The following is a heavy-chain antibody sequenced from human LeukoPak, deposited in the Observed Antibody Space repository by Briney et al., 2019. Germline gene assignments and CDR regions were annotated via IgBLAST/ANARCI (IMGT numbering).Heavy chain of an antibody. CDR2: IKSNTDGGTT. V-gene: IGHV3-15*01. CDR3: TTEDILTGYSTFDY. D-gene: IGHD3-9*01. Sequence: PGGSLRLSCAASGFTFSNAWMIWVRQAPGKGLEWFGRIKSNTDGGTTDYAAPVKGRFTMSRDDSRNTLYLQMNSLKTEDTAVYYCTTEDILTGYSTFDYWGQGTLVTVSS. J-gene: IGHJ4*02. CDR1: GFTFSNAW.